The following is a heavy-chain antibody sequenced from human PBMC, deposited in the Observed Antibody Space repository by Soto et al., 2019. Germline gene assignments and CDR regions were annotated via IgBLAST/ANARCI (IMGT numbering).Heavy chain of an antibody. Sequence: ASVKVSCKASGYTFTSYGISWVRQAPGQGLEWMGWISAYNGNTNYAQKLQGRVTMTTDTSTSTAYMELRSLRSDDTAVYYCARVRAESIVVVQAATIDIWGQGTMVTVSS. J-gene: IGHJ3*02. D-gene: IGHD2-2*01. CDR3: ARVRAESIVVVQAATIDI. CDR2: ISAYNGNT. CDR1: GYTFTSYG. V-gene: IGHV1-18*01.